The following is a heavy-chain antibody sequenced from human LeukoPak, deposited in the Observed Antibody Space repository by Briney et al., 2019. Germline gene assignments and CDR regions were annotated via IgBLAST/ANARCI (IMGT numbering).Heavy chain of an antibody. Sequence: GGSLRLSCAASGFTFSNYAMSWVRQAPGKRLEWVSAISGGGGTTYYADSVKGRFTISRDNSKNTLYLQVNSLRAEDTAVYYCAKELIVGATTPFDYWGQGTLVTVSS. J-gene: IGHJ4*02. CDR1: GFTFSNYA. CDR3: AKELIVGATTPFDY. D-gene: IGHD1-26*01. CDR2: ISGGGGTT. V-gene: IGHV3-23*01.